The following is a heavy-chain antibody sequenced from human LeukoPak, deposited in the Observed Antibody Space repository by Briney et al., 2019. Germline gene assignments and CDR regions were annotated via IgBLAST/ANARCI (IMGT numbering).Heavy chain of an antibody. CDR1: GFTFSRYW. CDR3: ARGGYYSGYYSSGWYGGAHFDY. J-gene: IGHJ4*02. V-gene: IGHV3-7*03. CDR2: IKQDESEK. D-gene: IGHD6-19*01. Sequence: PGGPLTLSCTASGFTFSRYWMSWARHARGKGLEWVANIKQDESEKYYVDSVKGRFTISRDNAKNSLYLQMNSLRAEDTAVYYCARGGYYSGYYSSGWYGGAHFDYWGQGTLVTVSS.